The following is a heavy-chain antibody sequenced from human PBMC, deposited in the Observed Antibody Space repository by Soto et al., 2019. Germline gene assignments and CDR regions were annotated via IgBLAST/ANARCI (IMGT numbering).Heavy chain of an antibody. D-gene: IGHD6-6*01. Sequence: NPSETLSLTCTVSGCPITSSNYYWGWIRQPPGKGLEWIGSIYYSGRAYYSPSLKSRVTISVDTSKNQFSLKLSSVTAAETAVYYCARGSSIAGLYYGMDVWGQGTTVTVS. CDR2: IYYSGRA. CDR3: ARGSSIAGLYYGMDV. J-gene: IGHJ6*02. CDR1: GCPITSSNYY. V-gene: IGHV4-39*01.